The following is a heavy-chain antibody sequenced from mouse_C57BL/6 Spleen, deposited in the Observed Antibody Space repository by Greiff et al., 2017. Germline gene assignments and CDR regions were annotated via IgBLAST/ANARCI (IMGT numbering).Heavy chain of an antibody. Sequence: VQLQQPGTELVKPGASVKLSCKASGYTFTSYWMHWVKQRPGQGLEGIGNSNPSNGGTNYNEKFKSKATLTVDNSSSTAYMQIISLSSEDSSVYYCAKNLYYGSYYFDYWGQGTTLTVSS. CDR3: AKNLYYGSYYFDY. V-gene: IGHV1-53*01. CDR2: SNPSNGGT. D-gene: IGHD2-2*01. J-gene: IGHJ2*01. CDR1: GYTFTSYW.